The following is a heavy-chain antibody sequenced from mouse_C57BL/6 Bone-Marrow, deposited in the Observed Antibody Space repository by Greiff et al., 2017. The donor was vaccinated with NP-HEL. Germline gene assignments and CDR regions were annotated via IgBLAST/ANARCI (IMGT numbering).Heavy chain of an antibody. D-gene: IGHD1-1*01. CDR3: ARRGTTVVADFDV. CDR1: GYTFTSYT. V-gene: IGHV1-4*01. Sequence: VQLQQSGAELARPGASVKMSCKASGYTFTSYTMHWVKQRPGQGLEWIGYINPSSDYTKYNQKFKDKATLTADKSSSTAYMQLSSLTSEDSAVYYCARRGTTVVADFDVWGTGTTVTVSS. CDR2: INPSSDYT. J-gene: IGHJ1*03.